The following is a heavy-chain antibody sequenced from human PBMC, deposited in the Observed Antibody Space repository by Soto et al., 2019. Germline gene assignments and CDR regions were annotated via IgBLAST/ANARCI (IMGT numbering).Heavy chain of an antibody. CDR2: ISYSSSYM. CDR1: GFTFSSYT. CDR3: TKGARTILGYMDV. V-gene: IGHV3-21*01. Sequence: GGSLRLSCAASGFTFSSYTMNWVRQAPGKGLEWVSSISYSSSYMYYADSMMGRLTNSRDNAKNSLYLQMNSRRADDTSIYYCTKGARTILGYMDVWGKGTTVTVSS. D-gene: IGHD3-3*01. J-gene: IGHJ6*03.